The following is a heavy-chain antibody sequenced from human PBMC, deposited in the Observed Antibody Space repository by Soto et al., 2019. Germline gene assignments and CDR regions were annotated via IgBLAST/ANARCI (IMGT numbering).Heavy chain of an antibody. D-gene: IGHD3-16*01. CDR2: IWYDGLNK. Sequence: PGGSLRLSCTASGFTFSSYGMHWVRQAPGKGLEWVAIIWYDGLNKNYIDSVKGRFTISRDNSENTLYLQMNSLTAEDTAVYYCAKDFQFDFDYWGQGTLVTVSS. CDR1: GFTFSSYG. CDR3: AKDFQFDFDY. J-gene: IGHJ4*02. V-gene: IGHV3-33*06.